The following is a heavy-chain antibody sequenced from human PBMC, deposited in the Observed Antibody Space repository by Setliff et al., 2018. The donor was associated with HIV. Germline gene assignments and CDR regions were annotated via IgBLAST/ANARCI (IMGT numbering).Heavy chain of an antibody. Sequence: GGSLRLSCAASGFTCSSYEMDWFRQAPGKGLEWVSYITGSSDTIYYADSVKGRFTISRDNAKNSLYLQMNSLRAEDTAVYYRARKYYYDRSGYYYWGQGTLVTVSS. CDR1: GFTCSSYE. CDR3: ARKYYYDRSGYYY. V-gene: IGHV3-48*03. CDR2: ITGSSDTI. D-gene: IGHD3-22*01. J-gene: IGHJ4*02.